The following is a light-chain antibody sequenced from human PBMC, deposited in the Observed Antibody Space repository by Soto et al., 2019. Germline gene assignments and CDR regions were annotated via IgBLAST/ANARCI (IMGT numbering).Light chain of an antibody. V-gene: IGLV2-8*01. CDR1: SSDVGGYNY. Sequence: QSVLTQPPSASASPGQSAAISCTGTSSDVGGYNYVSWYQQHPGKAPKLMIYEDTLRPSGVPDRFSGSKSGDTASLTVSGLQADDEADYYCSSYAGRNNYVFGTGTKVTVL. CDR3: SSYAGRNNYV. J-gene: IGLJ1*01. CDR2: EDT.